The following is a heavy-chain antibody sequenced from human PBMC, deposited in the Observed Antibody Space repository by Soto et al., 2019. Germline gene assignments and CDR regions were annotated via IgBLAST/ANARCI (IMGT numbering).Heavy chain of an antibody. CDR3: ARERKEEAGTLNPHDY. CDR1: GDSVSSNSAT. V-gene: IGHV6-1*01. D-gene: IGHD6-19*01. J-gene: IGHJ4*02. CDR2: TYYRSKWYN. Sequence: SQTLSLTCAISGDSVSSNSATCNWFRQSPSRGLEWLGRTYYRSKWYNDYAVSVQGRMTINPDTSKSQFSLQLNSVTPEDTAVYYCARERKEEAGTLNPHDYWGQGTLVTVSS.